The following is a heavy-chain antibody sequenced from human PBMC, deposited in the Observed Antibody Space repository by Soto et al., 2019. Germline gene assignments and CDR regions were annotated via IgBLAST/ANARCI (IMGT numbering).Heavy chain of an antibody. V-gene: IGHV1-69*06. D-gene: IGHD3-10*01. CDR1: GGTLSDHG. J-gene: IGHJ3*02. CDR2: TIPVFNTA. Sequence: QVQLEQSGAEVKKPGSSVKISCKASGGTLSDHGVSWLRQAPGQGLEWVGGTIPVFNTAKYAPKFQGRVTIAADNSTTIAYMEVGSLRSDDTAFYYCARGVYGSGNYYTGPSAFDIWCQGPLVIVSS. CDR3: ARGVYGSGNYYTGPSAFDI.